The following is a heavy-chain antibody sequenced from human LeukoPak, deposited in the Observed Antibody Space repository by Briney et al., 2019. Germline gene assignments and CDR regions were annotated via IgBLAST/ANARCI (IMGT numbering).Heavy chain of an antibody. CDR3: VRHLSPRRGSVNYYKPHRGIDP. V-gene: IGHV3-7*01. CDR1: GFIFNNYW. CDR2: IKQDGREK. D-gene: IGHD3-10*01. J-gene: IGHJ5*02. Sequence: GGSLRLSCAASGFIFNNYWLTWVRQSPGKGLEWLASIKQDGREKKYVDSVKGRFTISRDNAKNSLYLQMNTLRAEDTAVYYCVRHLSPRRGSVNYYKPHRGIDPWGQGTLVTVSS.